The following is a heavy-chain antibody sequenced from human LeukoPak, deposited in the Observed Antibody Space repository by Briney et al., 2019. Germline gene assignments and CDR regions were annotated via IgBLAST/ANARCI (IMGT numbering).Heavy chain of an antibody. CDR1: ELMFSSYA. V-gene: IGHV3-23*01. J-gene: IGHJ4*02. CDR2: ISDDSGST. Sequence: GGSLRLSCAASELMFSSYAMSWVRQAPGKGLEWVSGISDDSGSTYYADSVRGRFTISRDNSKNTLYLQMNSLRVEDTAVYFCARDLSLDYWGQGTLVTVSS. CDR3: ARDLSLDY.